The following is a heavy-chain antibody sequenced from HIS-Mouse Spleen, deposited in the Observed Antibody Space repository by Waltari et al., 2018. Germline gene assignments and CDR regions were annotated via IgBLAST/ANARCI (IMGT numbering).Heavy chain of an antibody. D-gene: IGHD4-17*01. CDR1: GGSISSSSYY. Sequence: QLQLQESGPGLVKPSETLSLTCTVSGGSISSSSYYWGWIRQPPGKGLEWIGSIYYSGSTDYNPSLKSRVTISVDTSKNQFSLKLSSVTAADTAVYYCARDYGDNWFDPWGQGTLVTVSS. V-gene: IGHV4-39*07. CDR3: ARDYGDNWFDP. J-gene: IGHJ5*02. CDR2: IYYSGST.